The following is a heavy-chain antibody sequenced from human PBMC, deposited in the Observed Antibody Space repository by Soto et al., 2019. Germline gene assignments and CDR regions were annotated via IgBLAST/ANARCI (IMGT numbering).Heavy chain of an antibody. CDR3: ARDLGGGLNHAYYYYGMDV. D-gene: IGHD2-15*01. J-gene: IGHJ6*04. Sequence: GASVKVSCKASGGTFSSYAISWVRQAPGHGLEWMGGIIPIFGTANYAQKFQGRVTITADESTRTAYMELSSLRSEDTAVYYCARDLGGGLNHAYYYYGMDVWGKGTTVTVSS. V-gene: IGHV1-69*13. CDR1: GGTFSSYA. CDR2: IIPIFGTA.